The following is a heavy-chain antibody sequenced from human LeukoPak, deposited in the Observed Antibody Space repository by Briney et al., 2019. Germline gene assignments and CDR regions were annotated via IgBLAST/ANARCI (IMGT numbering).Heavy chain of an antibody. D-gene: IGHD4-11*01. Sequence: SETLSLTCAVSGYSISSGYYWGWIRQPPGKGLEWIGNVYQSGITYYNASLKSRVTISVDTSKNQFSLKLNSVTAADTAVYYCARRYSNSYFDYWGQGSLVTVSS. J-gene: IGHJ4*02. CDR1: GYSISSGYY. CDR3: ARRYSNSYFDY. V-gene: IGHV4-38-2*01. CDR2: VYQSGIT.